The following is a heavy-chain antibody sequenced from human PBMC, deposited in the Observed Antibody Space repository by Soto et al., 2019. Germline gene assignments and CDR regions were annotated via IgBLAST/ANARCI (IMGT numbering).Heavy chain of an antibody. V-gene: IGHV4-4*07. CDR3: ARGSLAPDY. CDR1: GGSLSSYC. D-gene: IGHD1-26*01. Sequence: ETLSITEKVSGGSLSSYCWSWVRQPAGKGLAWVGRIYTSGKTNCNPSLESRVTMSVDTSKNQFSLNLSSVTAADTAVYFCARGSLAPDYWGQGTLVTVSS. CDR2: IYTSGKT. J-gene: IGHJ4*02.